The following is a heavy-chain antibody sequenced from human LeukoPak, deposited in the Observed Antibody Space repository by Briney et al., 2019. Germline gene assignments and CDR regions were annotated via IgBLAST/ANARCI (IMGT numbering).Heavy chain of an antibody. CDR3: ARENYGDCGWFDP. CDR2: IYHSGNT. D-gene: IGHD4-17*01. CDR1: GYSISSGYY. Sequence: SETLSLTCTVSGYSISSGYYWGWIRQPPGKGLEWIGTIYHSGNTYYNPSLKSRVTISVDTSKNQFSLKLISVTAADTAVYYCARENYGDCGWFDPWGQGTLVTVSS. J-gene: IGHJ5*02. V-gene: IGHV4-38-2*02.